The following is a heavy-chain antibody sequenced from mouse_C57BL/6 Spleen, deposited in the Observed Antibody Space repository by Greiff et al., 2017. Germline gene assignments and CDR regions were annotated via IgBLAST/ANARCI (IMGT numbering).Heavy chain of an antibody. Sequence: EVHLVESGGGLVQPKGSLKLSCAASGFSFNTYAMNWVRQAPGKGLEWVARIRSKSNNYATYYADSVKDRFTISRDDSESMLYLQMNNLKTEDTAMYYCVRGFLDAMDYWGQGTSVTVSS. CDR3: VRGFLDAMDY. J-gene: IGHJ4*01. CDR2: IRSKSNNYAT. CDR1: GFSFNTYA. V-gene: IGHV10-1*01.